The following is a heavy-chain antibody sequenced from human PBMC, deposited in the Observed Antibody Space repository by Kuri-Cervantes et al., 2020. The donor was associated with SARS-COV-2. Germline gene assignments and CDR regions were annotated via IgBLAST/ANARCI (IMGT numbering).Heavy chain of an antibody. CDR2: IYTSGST. CDR3: ASSGHKVAFDI. D-gene: IGHD2-15*01. CDR1: GCSISSGSYY. V-gene: IGHV4-61*02. J-gene: IGHJ3*02. Sequence: LRLSCTVSGCSISSGSYYWSWIRQPAGKGLEWIGRIYTSGSTNYNPSLKSRVTISVDTSKNQFSLKLSSVTAADTAVYYCASSGHKVAFDIWGQGTMVTVSS.